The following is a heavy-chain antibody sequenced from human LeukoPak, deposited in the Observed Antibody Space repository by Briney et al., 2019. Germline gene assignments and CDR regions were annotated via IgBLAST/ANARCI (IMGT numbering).Heavy chain of an antibody. CDR3: AARPPIFGVVTEFDY. Sequence: ASVKVSCKASGYTFTSYYMHWVRQAPGQGLEWMGIINPSGGSTSYAQKFQGRVTMTRDTSTSTVYMELSSLRSEDTAVYYCAARPPIFGVVTEFDYWGQGTLVTVSS. V-gene: IGHV1-46*01. CDR2: INPSGGST. D-gene: IGHD3-3*01. CDR1: GYTFTSYY. J-gene: IGHJ4*02.